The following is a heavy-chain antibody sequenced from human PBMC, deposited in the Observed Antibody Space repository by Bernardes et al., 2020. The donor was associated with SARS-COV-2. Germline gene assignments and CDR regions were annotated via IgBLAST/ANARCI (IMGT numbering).Heavy chain of an antibody. CDR3: AKTVGLDS. V-gene: IGHV3-23*01. Sequence: GGSLRLSCAASGFTFSTYAMTWVRQAPGKELEWVSTINDSGDKTYYSDSVKGRFTISRDNSENTIHLQMSSLRADDTAMYHCAKTVGLDSWGRGVLVTVSS. J-gene: IGHJ4*02. CDR1: GFTFSTYA. CDR2: INDSGDKT. D-gene: IGHD1-26*01.